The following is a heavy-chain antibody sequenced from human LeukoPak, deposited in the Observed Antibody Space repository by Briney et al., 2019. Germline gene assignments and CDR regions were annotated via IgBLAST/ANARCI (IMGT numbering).Heavy chain of an antibody. CDR1: GYTFTGYY. CDR3: ARDAGYGSGGNWFDP. V-gene: IGHV1-2*02. J-gene: IGHJ5*02. D-gene: IGHD3-10*01. Sequence: GASVKVSCKASGYTFTGYYVHWVRQAPGQGLEWMGWINPNSGGTNYAQKFQGRVTMTRDTSISTAYMELSRLRSDDTAVYYCARDAGYGSGGNWFDPWGQGTLVTVSS. CDR2: INPNSGGT.